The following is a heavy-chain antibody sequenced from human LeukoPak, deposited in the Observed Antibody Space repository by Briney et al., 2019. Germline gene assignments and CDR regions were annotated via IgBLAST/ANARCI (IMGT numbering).Heavy chain of an antibody. CDR1: GYTFTGYY. V-gene: IGHV1-2*02. D-gene: IGHD1-26*01. Sequence: ASVKVFCKASGYTFTGYYMHWVRQAPGQGREWMGWINPNSGGTNYAQKFQGRVTMTRDTSISTAYMELSRLRSDDTAVYYCARDTVGATPSAFDIWGQGTMVTVSS. CDR2: INPNSGGT. J-gene: IGHJ3*02. CDR3: ARDTVGATPSAFDI.